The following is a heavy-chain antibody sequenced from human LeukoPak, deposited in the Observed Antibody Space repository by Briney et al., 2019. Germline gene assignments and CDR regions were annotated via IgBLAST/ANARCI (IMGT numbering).Heavy chain of an antibody. J-gene: IGHJ4*02. CDR2: MSIDGNTK. V-gene: IGHV3-30*17. CDR1: GFIFTNYP. CDR3: VRDPIPGYPDYFDY. Sequence: GGSLRLSCAASGFIFTNYPIHWVRQTPDKGLECVAIMSIDGNTKYYADSVRGRFIVSRDNSRNTVYLQMNSLRLEDTALYHCVRDPIPGYPDYFDYWGQGTLVTVSS. D-gene: IGHD2-15*01.